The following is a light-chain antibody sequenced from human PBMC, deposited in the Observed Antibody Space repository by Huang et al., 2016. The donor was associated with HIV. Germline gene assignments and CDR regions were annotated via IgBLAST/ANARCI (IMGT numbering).Light chain of an antibody. CDR2: GAS. V-gene: IGKV3-20*01. Sequence: DIVLTQSPGTLSLSPGERATLSCSASQSVTRGYLAWYQQKPGQAPRLHIYGASSRATGIPDRVSSSGSGTDFTLTISRLEPEDFAMYYCQRYNSPPVTFGGGTKVEIK. J-gene: IGKJ4*02. CDR1: QSVTRGY. CDR3: QRYNSPPVT.